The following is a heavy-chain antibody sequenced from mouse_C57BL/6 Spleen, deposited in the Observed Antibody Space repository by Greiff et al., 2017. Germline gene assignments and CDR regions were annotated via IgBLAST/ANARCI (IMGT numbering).Heavy chain of an antibody. J-gene: IGHJ1*03. CDR1: GFTFSDYG. CDR2: ISSGSSTI. Sequence: EVQVVESGGGLVKPGGSLKLSCAASGFTFSDYGMHWVRQAPEKGLEWVAYISSGSSTIYYADTVKGRFTISRDNAKNTLFLQMTSLRSEDTAMYYCARRPNWDDWYFDVWGTGTTVTVSS. V-gene: IGHV5-17*01. CDR3: ARRPNWDDWYFDV. D-gene: IGHD4-1*01.